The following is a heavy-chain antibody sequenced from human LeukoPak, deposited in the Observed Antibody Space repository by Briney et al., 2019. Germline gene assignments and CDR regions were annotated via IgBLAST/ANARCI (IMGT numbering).Heavy chain of an antibody. CDR3: ARGWEFVGVRGVPFDP. D-gene: IGHD3-10*01. Sequence: GGSLRLSCAASGFTFSDYYMSWVRQAPGKGLEWVSVIYSGGSTYYADSVKGRFTISRDNSKNTLYLQMNSLRAEDTAVYYCARGWEFVGVRGVPFDPWGQGTLVTVSS. J-gene: IGHJ5*02. CDR2: IYSGGST. CDR1: GFTFSDYY. V-gene: IGHV3-66*01.